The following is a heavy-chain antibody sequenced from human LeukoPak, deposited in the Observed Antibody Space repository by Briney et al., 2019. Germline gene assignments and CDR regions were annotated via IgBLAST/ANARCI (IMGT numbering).Heavy chain of an antibody. CDR2: INHSGST. CDR1: GGSFSGYY. D-gene: IGHD3-16*01. J-gene: IGHJ2*01. CDR3: VREPAYTGTWWYPDL. V-gene: IGHV4-34*01. Sequence: PSETLSLTCAVYGGSFSGYYWSWIRQPPGKGLEWIGEINHSGSTNYNPSLKSRVTISVDTSKNQFSLKLSSVTAADTAVYYCVREPAYTGTWWYPDLWGRGALVTVSS.